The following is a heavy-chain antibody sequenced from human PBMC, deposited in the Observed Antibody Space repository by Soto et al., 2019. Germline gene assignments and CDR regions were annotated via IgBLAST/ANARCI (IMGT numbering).Heavy chain of an antibody. V-gene: IGHV2-5*02. CDR2: IYWDDDK. CDR3: AHRTTTVTWWFDP. J-gene: IGHJ5*02. D-gene: IGHD4-17*01. CDR1: GFSLTTSGVG. Sequence: QITLKESGPTLVKPTQTLTLTCTFSGFSLTTSGVGVGWIRQPPGKALEWLALIYWDDDKRYSPSLKSRLTITKDTAKNQGVHTMTNTDPAHPATYFCAHRTTTVTWWFDPWGQGTLVTVSS.